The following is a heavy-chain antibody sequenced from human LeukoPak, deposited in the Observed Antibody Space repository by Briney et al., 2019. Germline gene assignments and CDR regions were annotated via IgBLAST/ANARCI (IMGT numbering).Heavy chain of an antibody. J-gene: IGHJ4*02. V-gene: IGHV3-30*18. CDR1: GFTFSSYG. CDR3: AKDHSSGYFYFDY. CDR2: ISYDGSNK. Sequence: GGSLRLSCAASGFTFSSYGMHWVRQAPGKGLEWVAVISYDGSNKYYADSVKGRFTISRDNSKNALYLQMNGLRAEDTAVYYCAKDHSSGYFYFDYWGQGTLVTVSS. D-gene: IGHD3-22*01.